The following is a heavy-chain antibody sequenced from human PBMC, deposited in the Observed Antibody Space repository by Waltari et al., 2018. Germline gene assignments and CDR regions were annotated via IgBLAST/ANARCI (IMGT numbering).Heavy chain of an antibody. CDR3: ARATTPFIDIVVVVAAIPPGDGMDV. V-gene: IGHV3-30-3*01. CDR1: GFTFSSYA. D-gene: IGHD2-15*01. Sequence: QVQLVESGGGVVQPGRSLRLSCAASGFTFSSYAMHWVRQAPGKGLEWVAVISYDGSNKDYADSVKRRFTIARDKSKNTLYLQRDSLRAEDTAVYYCARATTPFIDIVVVVAAIPPGDGMDVWGQGP. CDR2: ISYDGSNK. J-gene: IGHJ6*02.